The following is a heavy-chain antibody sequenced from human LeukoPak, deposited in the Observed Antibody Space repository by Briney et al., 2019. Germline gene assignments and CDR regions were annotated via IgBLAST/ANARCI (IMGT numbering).Heavy chain of an antibody. Sequence: GGSLRLSCAASAFTFSDSYFSWIRQAPGKGLDWVSYISSSGSTIYYADSVKGRFTISRDNAKNSLYLQMNSLRAEDTAVYYCARDSGRLPLNYFDDWGQGTLVTVSS. CDR2: ISSSGSTI. CDR3: ARDSGRLPLNYFDD. J-gene: IGHJ4*02. D-gene: IGHD2-21*01. CDR1: AFTFSDSY. V-gene: IGHV3-11*01.